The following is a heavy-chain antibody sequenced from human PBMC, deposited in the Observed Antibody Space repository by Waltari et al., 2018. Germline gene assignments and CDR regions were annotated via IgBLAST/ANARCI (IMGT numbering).Heavy chain of an antibody. D-gene: IGHD3-16*01. CDR3: TRRGGTDYPRGMDV. CDR2: IRSKANSYAT. CDR1: GFTFSGSA. V-gene: IGHV3-73*02. J-gene: IGHJ6*02. Sequence: EVQLVESGGGLVQPGGSLKLSCAASGFTFSGSAMHWVRQASGKGLEWVGRIRSKANSYATAYAASVKGRFTISREDSKNTAYLQMNSLKTEDTAVYYCTRRGGTDYPRGMDVWGQGTTVTVSS.